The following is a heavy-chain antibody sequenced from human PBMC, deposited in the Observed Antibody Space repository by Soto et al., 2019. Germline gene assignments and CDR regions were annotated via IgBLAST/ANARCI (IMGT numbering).Heavy chain of an antibody. CDR3: ARVPDR. CDR1: GGSISRGGYS. CDR2: IYHSGST. Sequence: QLQLQESGSGLVKPSQTLSLTCAVSGGSISRGGYSWGWIRQPPGKGLEWIGYIYHSGSTYYNTSLKILVTTTVDRAKNQFSLKLSSVTAADTAVYYCARVPDRWGQGTLVTVSS. V-gene: IGHV4-30-2*01. D-gene: IGHD2-2*01. J-gene: IGHJ5*02.